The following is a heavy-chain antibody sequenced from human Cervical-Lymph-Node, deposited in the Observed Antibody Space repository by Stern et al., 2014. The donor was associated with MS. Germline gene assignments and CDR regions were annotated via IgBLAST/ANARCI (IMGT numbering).Heavy chain of an antibody. D-gene: IGHD1-26*01. CDR3: ARVWVVGEIYNWFAP. V-gene: IGHV1-18*01. Sequence: QVQLVQSGAEVKKPGASVKVSCKASGYTFSSYAITWVRQAPGQGLEWMGWINGYNGNTNFAQKFQGRVTMTTDTSTSTAYMELRSLTSDDTAVYYCARVWVVGEIYNWFAPWGQGTLVTVSS. CDR1: GYTFSSYA. CDR2: INGYNGNT. J-gene: IGHJ5*02.